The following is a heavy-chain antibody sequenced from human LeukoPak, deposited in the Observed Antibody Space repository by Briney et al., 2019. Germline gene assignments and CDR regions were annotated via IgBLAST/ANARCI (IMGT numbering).Heavy chain of an antibody. V-gene: IGHV1-8*01. D-gene: IGHD4-11*01. CDR2: VNPNSGNT. CDR3: ATDYTDYSLDY. Sequence: ASVKVSCKASGYTFTNYDINWVRQATGQGLEWMGWVNPNSGNTGYAQKFQGRVTMTRNTSIRTAYMELSSLRYEDTAVYYCATDYTDYSLDYWGQGTLVTVSS. CDR1: GYTFTNYD. J-gene: IGHJ4*02.